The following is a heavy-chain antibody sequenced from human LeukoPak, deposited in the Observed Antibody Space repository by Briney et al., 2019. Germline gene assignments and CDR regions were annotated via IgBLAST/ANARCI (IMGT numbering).Heavy chain of an antibody. V-gene: IGHV4-34*01. J-gene: IGHJ4*02. CDR1: GGSFSGYY. CDR2: INHSGST. CDR3: ARGAARGYSYVFDY. Sequence: SETLSLTCAVYGGSFSGYYWSWIRQPPGKGLEWIGEINHSGSTNYNPSLKSRVTISVDTSKNQFSLKLCSVTAADTAVYYCARGAARGYSYVFDYWGQGTLVTVSS. D-gene: IGHD5-18*01.